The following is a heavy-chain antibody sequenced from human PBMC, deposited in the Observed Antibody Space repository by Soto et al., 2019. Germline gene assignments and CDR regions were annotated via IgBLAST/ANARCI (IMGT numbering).Heavy chain of an antibody. V-gene: IGHV4-38-2*01. Sequence: ETLSLTGAVSGYSISSGYYWCWIRQTPGKGLEWIASIYHSGSTYYNPSLKSRVTISVDTSKNQFSLKLTSVTAADTAVYYCARGAATVTPGWFDPWGQGIMVTVYS. CDR1: GYSISSGYY. D-gene: IGHD4-17*01. J-gene: IGHJ5*02. CDR2: IYHSGST. CDR3: ARGAATVTPGWFDP.